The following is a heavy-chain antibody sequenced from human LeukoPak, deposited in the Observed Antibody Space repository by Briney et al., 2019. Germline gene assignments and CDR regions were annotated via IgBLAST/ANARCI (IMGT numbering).Heavy chain of an antibody. CDR1: GFTVSSNY. D-gene: IGHD5-18*01. V-gene: IGHV3-66*01. CDR3: ASLDTTMVMSDY. CDR2: IYSGGST. Sequence: GGSLRLSCAASGFTVSSNYMSWVRQAPGKGLEWASVIYSGGSTYYADSVKGRFTISRDNSKNMLYLQMNSLRAEDTAVYYCASLDTTMVMSDYWGQGTLVTVSS. J-gene: IGHJ4*02.